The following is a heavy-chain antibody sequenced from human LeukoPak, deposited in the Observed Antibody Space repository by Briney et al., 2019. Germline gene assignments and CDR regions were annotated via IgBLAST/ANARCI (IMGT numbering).Heavy chain of an antibody. CDR2: IYYSGST. CDR1: GGSISSYY. Sequence: SETLSLTCTVSGGSISSYYWSWIRQPPGKGLDGIGNIYYSGSTYYNASLQSRVTISIDTSKNQFSLRLSSVTAADTAMYFCAKSGGYGLIDYWGQGTLVTVSS. J-gene: IGHJ4*02. CDR3: AKSGGYGLIDY. V-gene: IGHV4-59*04. D-gene: IGHD1-26*01.